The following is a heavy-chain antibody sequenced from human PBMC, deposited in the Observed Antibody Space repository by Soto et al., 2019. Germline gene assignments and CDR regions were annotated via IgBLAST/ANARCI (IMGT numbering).Heavy chain of an antibody. Sequence: PGGSLRLSCAASGFTFSSYWMHWVRQAPGKGLEWVSVINGDGTTYYTDSVRGRFTISRDNSKNTLYLQMNSLRAEDTAVYYCAREICSTGCLNYAMDVWGQGTTVTVSS. CDR2: INGDGTT. J-gene: IGHJ6*02. CDR1: GFTFSSYW. CDR3: AREICSTGCLNYAMDV. V-gene: IGHV3-66*01. D-gene: IGHD2-2*01.